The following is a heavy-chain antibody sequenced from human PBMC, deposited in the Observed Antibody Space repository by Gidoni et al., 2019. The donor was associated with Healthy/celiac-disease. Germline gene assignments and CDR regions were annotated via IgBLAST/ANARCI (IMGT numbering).Heavy chain of an antibody. D-gene: IGHD6-13*01. Sequence: EVQLVESGGGLVQPGRSLRLSCAASGFPFDDYAMHWVRQAPGQGLEWVSGISWNSGSIGYADSVKGRFTISRDNAKNSLYLQMNSLRAEDTALYYCAKGSKYSSSWYGDDAFDIWGQGTMVTVSS. J-gene: IGHJ3*02. V-gene: IGHV3-9*01. CDR1: GFPFDDYA. CDR2: ISWNSGSI. CDR3: AKGSKYSSSWYGDDAFDI.